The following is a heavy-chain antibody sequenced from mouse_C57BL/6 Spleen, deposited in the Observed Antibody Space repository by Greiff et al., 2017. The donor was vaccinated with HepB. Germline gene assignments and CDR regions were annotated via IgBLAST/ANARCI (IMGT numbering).Heavy chain of an antibody. D-gene: IGHD2-5*01. CDR2: IHPNSGST. J-gene: IGHJ2*01. V-gene: IGHV1-64*01. Sequence: VQLQQSGAELVKPGASVKLSCKASGYTFTSYWMHWVKQRPGQGLEWIGMIHPNSGSTNYNEKFKSKATLTVDKSSSTAYMQLSSLTSEDSAVYYCARSEAYYSNFYCDYWGQGTTLTVSS. CDR3: ARSEAYYSNFYCDY. CDR1: GYTFTSYW.